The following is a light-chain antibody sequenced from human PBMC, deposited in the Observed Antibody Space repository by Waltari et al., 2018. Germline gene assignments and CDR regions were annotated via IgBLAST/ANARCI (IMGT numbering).Light chain of an antibody. Sequence: DIQMTQSPSSLSASVGDRVTSTCQASRDINNYLNWYQQKPGKAPKLLIYDASTLETGVPSRFSGSGSGTDFVFTISRLQPEDIATYYCQHYDGVPPWTFGQGTRVDFK. CDR3: QHYDGVPPWT. V-gene: IGKV1-33*01. CDR1: RDINNY. J-gene: IGKJ1*01. CDR2: DAS.